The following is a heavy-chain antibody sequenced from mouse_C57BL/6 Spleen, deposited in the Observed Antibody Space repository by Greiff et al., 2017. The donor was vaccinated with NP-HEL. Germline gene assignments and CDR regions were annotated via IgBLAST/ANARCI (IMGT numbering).Heavy chain of an antibody. CDR2: IHPSDSDT. CDR3: AIDPHYYGSSPLSG. J-gene: IGHJ3*02. D-gene: IGHD1-1*01. V-gene: IGHV1-74*01. CDR1: GYTFTSYW. Sequence: QVQLQQPGAELVKPGASVKVSCKASGYTFTSYWMHWVKQRPGQGLEWIGRIHPSDSDTNYNQKFKGKATLTVDKSSSTAYMPLSSLTSEDSAVYYCAIDPHYYGSSPLSGWAQGTLVTVSA.